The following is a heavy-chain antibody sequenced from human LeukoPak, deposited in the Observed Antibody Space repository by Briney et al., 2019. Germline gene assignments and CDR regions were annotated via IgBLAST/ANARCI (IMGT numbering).Heavy chain of an antibody. D-gene: IGHD3-10*01. V-gene: IGHV4-59*01. J-gene: IGHJ5*02. CDR1: GGSISSYY. Sequence: SETLSLTCTVSGGSISSYYWSWIRQPPGKGLEWIGYIYYSGSTNYNPSLKSRVTISVDTSKNQFSLRLSSVTAADTAVYYRARFRYGSGVPWGXGTLVTVSS. CDR2: IYYSGST. CDR3: ARFRYGSGVP.